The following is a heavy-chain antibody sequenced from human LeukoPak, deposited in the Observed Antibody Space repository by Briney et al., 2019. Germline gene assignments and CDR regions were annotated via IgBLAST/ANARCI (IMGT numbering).Heavy chain of an antibody. Sequence: PGGSLRLSCAASGFTSSSYEINCVRQAPGKGLEWVSYITSSGSTIYYADSVKGRFTISRDNAKNSLYLQMNSLRAEDTAVYYCARGDSYGSNYYGMDVWGQGTTVTVSS. CDR1: GFTSSSYE. J-gene: IGHJ6*02. CDR2: ITSSGSTI. V-gene: IGHV3-48*03. D-gene: IGHD5-18*01. CDR3: ARGDSYGSNYYGMDV.